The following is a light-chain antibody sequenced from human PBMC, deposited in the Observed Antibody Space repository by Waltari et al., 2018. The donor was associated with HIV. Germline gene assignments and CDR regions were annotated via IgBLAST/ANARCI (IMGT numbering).Light chain of an antibody. Sequence: QSVLTQPPPVSAAPGQKVTISCSGSSSNIGNKYVFWYQQLPETAPKLLIYDNNKRPSGIPDRFSGSKSGTSATLGITGLQTGDEADYYCGTWDSSLSAMVFGGGTKLTVL. CDR2: DNN. V-gene: IGLV1-51*01. J-gene: IGLJ2*01. CDR3: GTWDSSLSAMV. CDR1: SSNIGNKY.